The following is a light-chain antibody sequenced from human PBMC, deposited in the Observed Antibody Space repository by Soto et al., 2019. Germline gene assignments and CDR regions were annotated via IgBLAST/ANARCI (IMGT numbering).Light chain of an antibody. V-gene: IGKV3-20*01. J-gene: IGKJ5*01. CDR2: GAS. CDR1: QSISSTF. CDR3: QQYDNSPTT. Sequence: PGERASLSCVASQSISSTFLAWYQQKPGQAPRLLIYGASSRATGIPDRFSGTGSETDFTLSISRLEPEDFAVYYCQQYDNSPTTFGQGTRLEI.